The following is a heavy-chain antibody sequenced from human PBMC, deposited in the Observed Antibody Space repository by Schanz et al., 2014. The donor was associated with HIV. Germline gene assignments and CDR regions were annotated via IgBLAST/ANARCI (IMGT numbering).Heavy chain of an antibody. CDR3: AKALTSSAAGNFDP. J-gene: IGHJ5*02. CDR1: GFSFSSYV. V-gene: IGHV3-23*01. CDR2: ISGSGDIT. Sequence: EVQVLESGGDLVQPGGSLRLSCAASGFSFSSYVMSWIRQAPGKGLEWVSAISGSGDITYYADSVKGRFTISRDNSKNTLYLQMNSLRAEDSAVYYCAKALTSSAAGNFDPWGQGTLVTVSS. D-gene: IGHD6-13*01.